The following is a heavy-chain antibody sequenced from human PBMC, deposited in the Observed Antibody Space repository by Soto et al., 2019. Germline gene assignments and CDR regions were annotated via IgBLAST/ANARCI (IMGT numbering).Heavy chain of an antibody. J-gene: IGHJ6*02. CDR3: AKVRGYYYGSGSYPPYSYGMDV. CDR1: GFTFSSYG. D-gene: IGHD3-10*01. V-gene: IGHV3-30*18. Sequence: QVQLVESGGGVVQPGRSLRLSCAASGFTFSSYGMHWVRQAPGKGLEWVAVISYDGSNKYYADSVKGRFTISRDNSKNTLYLQMNSLRAEDTAVYYCAKVRGYYYGSGSYPPYSYGMDVWGQGTTVTVSS. CDR2: ISYDGSNK.